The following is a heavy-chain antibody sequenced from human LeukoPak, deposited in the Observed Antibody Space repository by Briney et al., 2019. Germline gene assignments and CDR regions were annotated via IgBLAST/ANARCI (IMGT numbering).Heavy chain of an antibody. J-gene: IGHJ3*02. V-gene: IGHV3-43*01. CDR1: GFNFDDYT. D-gene: IGHD3-9*01. CDR3: AKDKLLRYFDYPDAFDI. CDR2: ISWDGGST. Sequence: GGSLRLSCAASGFNFDDYTMHWVRQAPGKGLEWVSLISWDGGSTYYADSVKGRFTISRDNSKNSLYLQMNSLRTEDTALYYCAKDKLLRYFDYPDAFDIWGQGTMVTVSS.